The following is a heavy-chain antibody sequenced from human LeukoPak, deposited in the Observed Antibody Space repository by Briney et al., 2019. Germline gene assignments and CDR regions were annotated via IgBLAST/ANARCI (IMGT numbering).Heavy chain of an antibody. V-gene: IGHV3-53*01. J-gene: IGHJ4*02. CDR1: GFTFSSYW. CDR3: AREAVIANYFDY. Sequence: PGGSLRLSCAISGFTFSSYWMNWVRQAPGKGLEWVSVIYSGGSTYYADPVKGRFTISRDNSKNTLFLQMNSLRAEDTAVYYCAREAVIANYFDYWGQGTLVTVSS. CDR2: IYSGGST. D-gene: IGHD2-21*01.